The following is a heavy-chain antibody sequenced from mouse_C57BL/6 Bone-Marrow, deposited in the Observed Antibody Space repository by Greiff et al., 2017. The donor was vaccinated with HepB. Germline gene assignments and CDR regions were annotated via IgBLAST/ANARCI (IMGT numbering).Heavy chain of an antibody. J-gene: IGHJ2*01. CDR1: GYTFTSYW. CDR3: AREGGDYYGSYDY. CDR2: IYPGSGST. Sequence: VQLQQSGAELVKPGASVKMSCKASGYTFTSYWITWVKQRPGQGLEWIGDIYPGSGSTNYNEKFKSKATLTVDTSSSTAYMQLSSLTSEDSAVYYCAREGGDYYGSYDYWGQGTTLTVSS. V-gene: IGHV1-55*01. D-gene: IGHD1-1*01.